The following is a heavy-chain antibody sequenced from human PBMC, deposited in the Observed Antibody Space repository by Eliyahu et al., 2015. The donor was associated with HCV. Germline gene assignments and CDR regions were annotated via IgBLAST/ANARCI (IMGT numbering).Heavy chain of an antibody. CDR2: IYTSGST. V-gene: IGHV4-4*07. D-gene: IGHD1-26*01. J-gene: IGHJ4*02. CDR3: ARDXSGGRGYY. CDR1: GGSXSSYY. Sequence: QVQLQESGPGLVNPSETLSLTCTVSGGSXSSYYWTWIRQPAGKGXEWIGRIYTSGSTNYXPSLKSRVTMSLDTSKNQFSLKLSSVTAADTAVYYCARDXSGGRGYYWGQGTLVTVSX.